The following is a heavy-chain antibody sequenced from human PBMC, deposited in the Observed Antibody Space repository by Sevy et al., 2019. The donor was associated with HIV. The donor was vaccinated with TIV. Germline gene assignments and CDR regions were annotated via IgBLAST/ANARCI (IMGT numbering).Heavy chain of an antibody. J-gene: IGHJ4*02. CDR3: ARGDYYGSLYYFDY. Sequence: GGSLRLSCAASGFTFNYYFMNWVRQAPGKGLEWVSYISSHSSYIHYADSVKGRFTISRDNAKNSLFLQMDSLRADDTAVYYCARGDYYGSLYYFDYWAQGALVTVSS. CDR1: GFTFNYYF. V-gene: IGHV3-21*01. D-gene: IGHD3-10*01. CDR2: ISSHSSYI.